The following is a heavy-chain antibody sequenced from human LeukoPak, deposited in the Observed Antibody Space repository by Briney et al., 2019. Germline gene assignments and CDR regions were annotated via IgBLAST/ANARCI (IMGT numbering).Heavy chain of an antibody. V-gene: IGHV4-30-2*01. Sequence: SETLSLTCTVSGGSISSGGYYWSWIRQPPGKGLEWIGYIYHSGSTYYNPSLKSRVTISVDRSKNQFSLKLSSVTAADTTVYYCARGYGGNSQTPFDYWGQGTLVTVSS. CDR1: GGSISSGGYY. J-gene: IGHJ4*02. D-gene: IGHD4-23*01. CDR2: IYHSGST. CDR3: ARGYGGNSQTPFDY.